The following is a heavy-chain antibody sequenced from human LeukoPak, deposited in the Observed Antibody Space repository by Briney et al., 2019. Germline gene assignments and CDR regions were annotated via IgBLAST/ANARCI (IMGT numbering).Heavy chain of an antibody. D-gene: IGHD2-8*01. CDR2: ISGSGGST. CDR3: TTVVYAIFSPGDPPDY. CDR1: GFTFSSYA. J-gene: IGHJ4*02. Sequence: TGGSLRLSCAASGFTFSSYAMSWVRQAPGKGLEWVSAISGSGGSTYYADSVKGRFTISRDNSKNTLYLQMNSLRAEDTAVYYCTTVVYAIFSPGDPPDYWGQGTLVTVSS. V-gene: IGHV3-23*01.